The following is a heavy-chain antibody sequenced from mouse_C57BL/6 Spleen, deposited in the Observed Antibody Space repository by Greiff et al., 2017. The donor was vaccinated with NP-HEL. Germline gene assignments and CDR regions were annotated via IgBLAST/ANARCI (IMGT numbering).Heavy chain of an antibody. CDR3: AREGGLGPFAY. CDR1: GFTFSSYA. CDR2: ISDGGSYT. J-gene: IGHJ3*01. D-gene: IGHD4-1*01. Sequence: EVKLMESGGGLVKPGGSLKLSCAASGFTFSSYAMSWVRQTPEKRLEWVATISDGGSYTYYPDNVKGRFTISRDNAKNNLYLQMSHLKSEDTAMYYCAREGGLGPFAYWGQGTLVTVSA. V-gene: IGHV5-4*01.